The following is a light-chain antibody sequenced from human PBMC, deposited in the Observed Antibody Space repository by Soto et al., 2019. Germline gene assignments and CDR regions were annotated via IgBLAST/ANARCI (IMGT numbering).Light chain of an antibody. CDR2: DDN. CDR1: SSNIGGNS. Sequence: QSVLTQPPSVSAAPGQKVTTSCSGSSSNIGGNSVSWYQQLPGTAPKLLIYDDNKRPSGIPDRFSGSKSGTSATLGITGFQTGDEADYYCGSWDSSLSAYVSGTGTKVTVL. V-gene: IGLV1-51*01. J-gene: IGLJ1*01. CDR3: GSWDSSLSAYV.